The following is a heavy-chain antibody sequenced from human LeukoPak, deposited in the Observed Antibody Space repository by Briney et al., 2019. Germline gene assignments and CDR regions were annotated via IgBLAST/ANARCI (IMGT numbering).Heavy chain of an antibody. V-gene: IGHV4-34*01. Sequence: SETLSLTCAVYGGSFSGYFWNWIRQPPGKGLEWIGEINHSGSANYDPSLKSRVTISLDASKNQFSLKLSSVTAADTAVYYCARHDPIVGTPDAFDIWGQGTMVTVSS. CDR3: ARHDPIVGTPDAFDI. CDR2: INHSGSA. J-gene: IGHJ3*02. D-gene: IGHD1-26*01. CDR1: GGSFSGYF.